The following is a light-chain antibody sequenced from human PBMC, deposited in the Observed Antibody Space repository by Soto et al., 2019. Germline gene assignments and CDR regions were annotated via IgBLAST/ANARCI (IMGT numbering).Light chain of an antibody. V-gene: IGKV1-5*01. CDR3: QQYDSYPWWT. J-gene: IGKJ1*01. Sequence: DIQMTQSPSTLSASVGDRVTITCRASQRISSWLAWYQQKPGKAPKLLIYDASSLESGVPSRFSGSGSGTEFTLTISSLQPDDFATYYCQQYDSYPWWTFGQGTKVEIK. CDR1: QRISSW. CDR2: DAS.